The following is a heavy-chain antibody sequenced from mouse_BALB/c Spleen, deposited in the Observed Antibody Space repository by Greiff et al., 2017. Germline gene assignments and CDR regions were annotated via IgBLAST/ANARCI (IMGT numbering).Heavy chain of an antibody. J-gene: IGHJ4*01. V-gene: IGHV1-54*01. CDR1: GYAFTNYL. CDR3: ASRQLGLRAMDY. D-gene: IGHD3-2*01. CDR2: INPGSGGT. Sequence: QVQLKESGAELVRPGTSVKVSCKASGYAFTNYLIEWVKQRPGQGLEWIGVINPGSGGTNYNEKFKGKATLTADKSSSTAYMQLSSLTSDDSAVYFCASRQLGLRAMDYWGQGTSVTVSS.